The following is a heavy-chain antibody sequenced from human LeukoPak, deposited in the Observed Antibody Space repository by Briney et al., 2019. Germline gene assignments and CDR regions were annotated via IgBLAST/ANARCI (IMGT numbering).Heavy chain of an antibody. CDR2: IYSGGST. CDR3: AKSSSRGLGYCSGGSCYNFDY. V-gene: IGHV3-66*01. J-gene: IGHJ4*02. Sequence: GGSLRLPCAASGFTVSSNYMSWVRQAPGKGLEWVSVIYSGGSTYYADSVKGRFTISRDNSKNTLYLQMNSLRAEDTAVYYCAKSSSRGLGYCSGGSCYNFDYWGQGTLVTVSS. CDR1: GFTVSSNY. D-gene: IGHD2-15*01.